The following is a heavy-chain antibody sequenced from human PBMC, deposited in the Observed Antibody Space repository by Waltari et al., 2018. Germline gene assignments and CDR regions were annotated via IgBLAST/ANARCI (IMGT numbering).Heavy chain of an antibody. CDR2: ISSSGSTK. CDR3: AKLPGYCSGGSCSELRDY. V-gene: IGHV3-48*03. J-gene: IGHJ4*02. CDR1: GFTFSSYE. D-gene: IGHD2-15*01. Sequence: EVQLVESGGGLVQPGGSLRLSCAASGFTFSSYEMNWVRQAPGKGLEWVSYISSSGSTKYDADSGKGRFTISRDNAKNSLYLQMNSLRAEDTAVYYCAKLPGYCSGGSCSELRDYWGQGTLVTV.